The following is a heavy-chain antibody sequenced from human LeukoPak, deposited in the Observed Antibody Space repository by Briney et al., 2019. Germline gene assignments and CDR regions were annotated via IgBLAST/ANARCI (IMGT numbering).Heavy chain of an antibody. CDR1: GGSIRSYY. CDR3: ARTSDRSNYYGSGSYYTYDSDI. D-gene: IGHD3-10*01. V-gene: IGHV4-59*01. Sequence: PSETLSLTCSVSGGSIRSYYLRWIRQPPGKGLEGFGYMYYSGSTNYNPPLKSRVTVSVDPSKNQFFLKLSSVTDAAPDVYYCARTSDRSNYYGSGSYYTYDSDIWAKGQSSPSLQ. J-gene: IGHJ3*02. CDR2: MYYSGST.